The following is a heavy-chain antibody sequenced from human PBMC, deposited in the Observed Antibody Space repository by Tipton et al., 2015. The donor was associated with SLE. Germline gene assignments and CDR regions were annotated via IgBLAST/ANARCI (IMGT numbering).Heavy chain of an antibody. CDR2: IRYDGSNK. D-gene: IGHD3-10*01. V-gene: IGHV3-30*02. J-gene: IGHJ4*02. CDR3: AKSLGTMVRGVIPFDY. Sequence: SLRLSCAASGFTFSSYAMSWVRQAPGKGLEWVAFIRYDGSNKYYADSVKGRFTISRDNSKNTLYLQMNSLRAEDTAVYYCAKSLGTMVRGVIPFDYWGQGTLVTVSS. CDR1: GFTFSSYA.